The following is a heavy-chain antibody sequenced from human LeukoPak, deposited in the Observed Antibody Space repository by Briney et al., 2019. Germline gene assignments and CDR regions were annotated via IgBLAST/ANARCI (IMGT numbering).Heavy chain of an antibody. CDR3: ARREQQLGLDY. J-gene: IGHJ4*02. CDR2: IYPGDSDT. Sequence: GESLKISCKGSGYSFTSYWIGWVRQMPGKGLEWMGIIYPGDSDTRYSPSLQGQGTISVDKSISTAYLQWSSLKASDTAMCYCARREQQLGLDYWGQGTLVTVSS. D-gene: IGHD6-13*01. CDR1: GYSFTSYW. V-gene: IGHV5-51*01.